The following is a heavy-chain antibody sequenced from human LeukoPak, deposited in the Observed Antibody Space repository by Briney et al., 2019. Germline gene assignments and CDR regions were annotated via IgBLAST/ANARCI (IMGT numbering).Heavy chain of an antibody. CDR3: AREGCTGGTCYSPPY. V-gene: IGHV1-2*02. CDR2: INPNNGRT. Sequence: GASVKVSCKASGYTFNDYYIHWVRQAPGQGLEWMGRINPNNGRTDYAQKFQDRVTMTRDTSISTAYMELSRLKSDDTAVYYCAREGCTGGTCYSPPYWGQGTLVTVSS. J-gene: IGHJ4*02. D-gene: IGHD2-15*01. CDR1: GYTFNDYY.